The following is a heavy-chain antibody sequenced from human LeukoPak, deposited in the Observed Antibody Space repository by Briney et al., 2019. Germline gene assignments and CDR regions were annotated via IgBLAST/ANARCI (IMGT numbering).Heavy chain of an antibody. CDR3: TTGGSTAGN. D-gene: IGHD1-14*01. V-gene: IGHV3-15*01. CDR2: IRKTADGGTA. J-gene: IGHJ4*02. Sequence: GGSLRLSCTASGFTFSSVWMSWVRQAPGKGLQWVGRIRKTADGGTADYAAPVQGRFSISRDDSKKTLYLQMNSLKTEDTAVYYCTTGGSTAGNWGQGTLVTVSS. CDR1: GFTFSSVW.